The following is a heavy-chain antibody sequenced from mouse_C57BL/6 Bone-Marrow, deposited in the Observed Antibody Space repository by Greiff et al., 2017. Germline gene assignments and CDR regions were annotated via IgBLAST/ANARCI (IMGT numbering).Heavy chain of an antibody. D-gene: IGHD2-1*01. Sequence: EVKLEESGTVLARPGASVTMSCTTSGYTFTSYWMHWVQQRPGQGLEWIGDIYPGTSDTSSHQTFTGKAKLTAVTSARYAFLELSSLTNEDSAVYYCTGGNWAMDYWGQGTSVTVSS. V-gene: IGHV1-5*01. CDR1: GYTFTSYW. J-gene: IGHJ4*01. CDR2: IYPGTSDT. CDR3: TGGNWAMDY.